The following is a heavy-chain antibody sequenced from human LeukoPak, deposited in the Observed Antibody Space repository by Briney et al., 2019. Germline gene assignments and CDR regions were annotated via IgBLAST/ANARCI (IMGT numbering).Heavy chain of an antibody. D-gene: IGHD3-22*01. Sequence: TASETLSLTCTDSGGSISSYYWSWIRQTPGKGLEWIGYIYYSGSTNYNPSLKSRVTISVDTSKNQFSLKLSSVTAADTAVYYCASSYYYDSSGYYEAEGYFDYWGQGTLVTVSS. V-gene: IGHV4-59*08. J-gene: IGHJ4*02. CDR3: ASSYYYDSSGYYEAEGYFDY. CDR1: GGSISSYY. CDR2: IYYSGST.